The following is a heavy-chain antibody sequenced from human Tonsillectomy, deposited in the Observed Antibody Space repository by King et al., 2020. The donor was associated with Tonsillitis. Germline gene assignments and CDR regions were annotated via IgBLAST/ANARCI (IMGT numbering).Heavy chain of an antibody. CDR1: GFTFSSYG. V-gene: IGHV3-30*03. CDR3: AIGDGSGREKYYYGMDV. Sequence: VQLVESGGGVVQPGRSLRLSCAASGFTFSSYGMHWVRQAPGKGLGWVAVISYDGSNKYYADSVKGRFTISRDNSKNTLYLQMNSLRAEDTAVYYCAIGDGSGREKYYYGMDVWGQGTTVTVSS. J-gene: IGHJ6*02. D-gene: IGHD3-10*01. CDR2: ISYDGSNK.